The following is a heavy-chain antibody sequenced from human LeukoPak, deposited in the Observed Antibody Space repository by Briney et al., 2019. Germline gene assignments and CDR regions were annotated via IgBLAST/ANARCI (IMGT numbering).Heavy chain of an antibody. J-gene: IGHJ4*02. CDR3: AKDGGV. CDR2: ISYDGSNK. CDR1: GFTFSSYG. Sequence: GRSLRLSCAASGFTFSSYGMHWVRQAPGKGLEWVAVISYDGSNKYYADSVKGRFTISRDNSKNTLYLQMNSLRAEDTAVYYCAKDGGVWGQGTLVTVSS. V-gene: IGHV3-30*18. D-gene: IGHD3-16*01.